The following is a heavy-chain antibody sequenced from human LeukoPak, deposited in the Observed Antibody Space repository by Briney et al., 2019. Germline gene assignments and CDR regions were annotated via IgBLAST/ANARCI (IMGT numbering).Heavy chain of an antibody. Sequence: GESLKISCKGSGYSFTSYWIGWVRQMPGKGLEWMGIIYPGDSDTRYSPSFQGQVTISADKSISTAYLQRSSLKASDTAMYYCARHPIGTGYYFDYWGQGTLVTVSS. CDR3: ARHPIGTGYYFDY. CDR2: IYPGDSDT. V-gene: IGHV5-51*01. J-gene: IGHJ4*02. CDR1: GYSFTSYW. D-gene: IGHD3/OR15-3a*01.